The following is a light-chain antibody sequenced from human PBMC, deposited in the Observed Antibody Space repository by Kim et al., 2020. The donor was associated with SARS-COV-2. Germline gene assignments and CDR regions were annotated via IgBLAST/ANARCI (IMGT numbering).Light chain of an antibody. CDR3: QQYGGSPPYT. CDR1: QRVSTSY. V-gene: IGKV3-20*01. Sequence: SPGESATLSYRASQRVSTSYLAWYQQRPGQAPRRLIHSASRRATGIPDRFIGSGSVTEFTLTISRLEPEDFAMYYCQQYGGSPPYTFGQGTKLEI. CDR2: SAS. J-gene: IGKJ2*01.